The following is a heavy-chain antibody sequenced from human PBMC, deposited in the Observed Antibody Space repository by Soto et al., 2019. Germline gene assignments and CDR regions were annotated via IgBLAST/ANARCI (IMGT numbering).Heavy chain of an antibody. D-gene: IGHD1-26*01. CDR3: AKGGVGSTSNAFDI. CDR1: GFTFRSYG. J-gene: IGHJ3*02. Sequence: GVSLRLSCAASGFTFRSYGMHWVRQAPGKGLEWVAVISYDGSNKYYADSVKGRFTISRDNSKNTLYLQMNSLRAEDTAVYYCAKGGVGSTSNAFDIWGQGTMVTVSS. V-gene: IGHV3-30*18. CDR2: ISYDGSNK.